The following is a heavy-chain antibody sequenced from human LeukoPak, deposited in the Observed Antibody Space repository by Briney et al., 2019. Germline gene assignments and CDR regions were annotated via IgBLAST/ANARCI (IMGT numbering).Heavy chain of an antibody. CDR1: GYSISSGYY. J-gene: IGHJ3*02. V-gene: IGHV4-38-2*02. D-gene: IGHD4-23*01. CDR2: IYHSGST. CDR3: ARVATVVTLGNAFDI. Sequence: SSETLSLTCTVSGYSISSGYYWGWIRQPPGEGLEWIGSIYHSGSTYYNPSLKSRVTISVDTSKNQFSLKLSSVTAADTAVYYCARVATVVTLGNAFDIWGQGTMVTVSS.